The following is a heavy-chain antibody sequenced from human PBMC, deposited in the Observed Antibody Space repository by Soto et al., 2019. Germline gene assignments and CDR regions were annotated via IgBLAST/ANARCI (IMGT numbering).Heavy chain of an antibody. Sequence: SETLSLTCTVSGGSISSGGYYWSWIRQHPGKGLEWIGYIYYSGSTYYNPSLKSRVTISVDTSKNQFSLKLSSVTAADTAVYYCARVPIGGYSSSWYFDYWGQGTLVTVSS. J-gene: IGHJ4*02. CDR2: IYYSGST. V-gene: IGHV4-31*03. D-gene: IGHD6-13*01. CDR3: ARVPIGGYSSSWYFDY. CDR1: GGSISSGGYY.